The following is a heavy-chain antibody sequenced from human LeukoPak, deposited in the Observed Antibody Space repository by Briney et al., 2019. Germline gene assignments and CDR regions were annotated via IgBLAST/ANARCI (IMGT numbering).Heavy chain of an antibody. V-gene: IGHV3-74*01. CDR1: GFTFSSYS. CDR3: ARNGPYPYYYGMDV. J-gene: IGHJ6*02. Sequence: GGSLRLSCAASGFTFSSYSMNWVRQAPGKGLVWVSRINSDGSSTSYADSVKGRFTISRDNAKNTLYLQMNSLRAEDTAVYYCARNGPYPYYYGMDVWGQGTTVTVSS. CDR2: INSDGSST.